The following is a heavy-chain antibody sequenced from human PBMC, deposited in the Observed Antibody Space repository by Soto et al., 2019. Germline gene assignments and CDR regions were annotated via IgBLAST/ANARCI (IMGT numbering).Heavy chain of an antibody. V-gene: IGHV3-7*03. CDR1: GFTFSTYW. CDR2: IKQDGSQK. CDR3: ARPYCSGGSCYNWFDP. D-gene: IGHD2-15*01. J-gene: IGHJ5*02. Sequence: PGGSLRLSCAASGFTFSTYWMSWVRQAPGKGLEWVANIKQDGSQKYYVDSVEGRFTIYRDNAKNSLYLQMNSLRAEDTAIYYCARPYCSGGSCYNWFDPWGQGTLVTVSS.